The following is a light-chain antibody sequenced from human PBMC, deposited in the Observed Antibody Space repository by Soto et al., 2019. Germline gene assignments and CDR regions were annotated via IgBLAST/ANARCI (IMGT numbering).Light chain of an antibody. CDR1: QGINNY. V-gene: IGKV1-16*01. CDR3: QQYNSYPFT. CDR2: AVS. Sequence: DIQMTQSPSSLSASVGDRVTITCLARQGINNYLAWFQQKPGKAPKSLIYAVSSLHGGVPSRFSGSGSGTEFPLTINSLQPEDFATYFCQQYNSYPFTFGPGTKVDIQ. J-gene: IGKJ3*01.